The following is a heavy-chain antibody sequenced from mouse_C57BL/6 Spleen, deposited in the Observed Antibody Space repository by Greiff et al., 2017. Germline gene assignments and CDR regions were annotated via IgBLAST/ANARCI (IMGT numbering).Heavy chain of an antibody. D-gene: IGHD2-3*01. CDR3: AREMDGYGFAY. V-gene: IGHV1-53*01. J-gene: IGHJ3*01. CDR1: GYTFTSYG. Sequence: QVQLQQPGAVLVRPGSSVKLSCTASGYTFTSYGMHWVQQRPEQGLEWIGNINPGNSDTSYEEKFKGKATLSVDKSTSTAYMQRSSLRSEDSAVYYCAREMDGYGFAYWGQGTLVTVSA. CDR2: INPGNSDT.